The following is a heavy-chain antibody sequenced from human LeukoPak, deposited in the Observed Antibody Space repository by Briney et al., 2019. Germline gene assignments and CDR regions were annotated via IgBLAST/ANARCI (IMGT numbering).Heavy chain of an antibody. Sequence: GSLRLSCAASGFTFSSYGMHWVRQPPGKGLEWIGEINHSGSTNYNPSLKSRVTISVDTSKNQFSLKLSSVTAADTAVYYCASAAGDYWGQGTLVTVSS. J-gene: IGHJ4*02. CDR2: INHSGST. V-gene: IGHV4-34*01. D-gene: IGHD6-25*01. CDR1: GFTFSSYG. CDR3: ASAAGDY.